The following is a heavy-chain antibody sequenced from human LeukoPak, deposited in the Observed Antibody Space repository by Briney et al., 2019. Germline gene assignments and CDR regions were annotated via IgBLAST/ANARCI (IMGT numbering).Heavy chain of an antibody. J-gene: IGHJ3*02. CDR2: INPNSGGT. V-gene: IGHV1-2*06. CDR1: GYTFTGYY. Sequence: GASVKVSCKASGYTFTGYYMHWVRQAPGQGLEWMGRINPNSGGTNYAQKFQGRVTMTRDTSISTAYMELSRLGSDDTAVYYCAREIVARITMVWGVNRRYAFDIWGQGTMVTVSS. D-gene: IGHD3-10*01. CDR3: AREIVARITMVWGVNRRYAFDI.